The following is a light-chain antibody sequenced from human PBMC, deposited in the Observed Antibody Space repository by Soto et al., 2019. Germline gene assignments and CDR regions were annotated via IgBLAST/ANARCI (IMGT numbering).Light chain of an antibody. J-gene: IGKJ4*01. V-gene: IGKV1-6*01. CDR3: LQEYNLLT. Sequence: AIHLTQSPSSLSASVGDSVTITCRASLGIRNDLGWYQQKPGKAPKRLIYAASSLQSGVPSRFSGSGSGTDFTLTISSLQPEDFATYYCLQEYNLLTFGGGTKVDIK. CDR2: AAS. CDR1: LGIRND.